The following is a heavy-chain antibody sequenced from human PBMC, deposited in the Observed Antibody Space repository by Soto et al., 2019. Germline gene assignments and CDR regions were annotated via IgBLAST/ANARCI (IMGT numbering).Heavy chain of an antibody. CDR2: LANDGSYQ. Sequence: QVQLVESGGGVVQPGRSLRLSCAASGFTFSGYGMHWVRQAPGEGLQWVAVLANDGSYQYYADSLKGRVTISRDNSKNTLYLQMDSLRPEDTAVYYCARSSGGSSWYAPDYWGQGTLVTVSP. V-gene: IGHV3-30*03. CDR3: ARSSGGSSWYAPDY. D-gene: IGHD6-13*01. J-gene: IGHJ4*02. CDR1: GFTFSGYG.